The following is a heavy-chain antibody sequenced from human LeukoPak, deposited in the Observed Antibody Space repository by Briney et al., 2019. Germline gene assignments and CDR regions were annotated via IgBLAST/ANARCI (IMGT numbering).Heavy chain of an antibody. Sequence: GGSLRLSCAASGFTVSSNYMSWVRQAPGKGLEWVSVIYSGGSTYYADSVKGRFTISRDNSKNTLYLQMNSLRAEDTAVYYCASITPYSSSWFDYWGQGTLVTVSS. CDR3: ASITPYSSSWFDY. V-gene: IGHV3-53*01. CDR2: IYSGGST. D-gene: IGHD6-13*01. J-gene: IGHJ4*02. CDR1: GFTVSSNY.